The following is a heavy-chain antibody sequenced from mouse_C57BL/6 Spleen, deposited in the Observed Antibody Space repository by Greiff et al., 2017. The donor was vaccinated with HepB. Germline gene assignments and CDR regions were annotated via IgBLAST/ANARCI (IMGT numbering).Heavy chain of an antibody. Sequence: QVQLQQPGAELVRPGSSVKLSCKASGYTFTSYWMHWVKQRPIQGLEWIGNIDPSDSETHYNQKFKDKATLTVDKSSSTAYMRLSSLTSEDSAVYYCARGWSNYAMDYWGQGTSVTVSS. CDR1: GYTFTSYW. D-gene: IGHD1-1*02. J-gene: IGHJ4*01. CDR3: ARGWSNYAMDY. V-gene: IGHV1-52*01. CDR2: IDPSDSET.